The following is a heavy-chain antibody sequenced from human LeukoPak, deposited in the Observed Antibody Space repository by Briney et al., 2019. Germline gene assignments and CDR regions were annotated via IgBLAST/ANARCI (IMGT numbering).Heavy chain of an antibody. Sequence: GGSLRLSCAASGFTFSGYSMNWVRQAPGKGLEWVSSISSSSSYIYYADSVKGRFTISRDNAKNSLYLQMNSLRAEDTAVYYCARESSGYFSFDYWGQGTLVTVSS. V-gene: IGHV3-21*01. D-gene: IGHD3-22*01. J-gene: IGHJ4*02. CDR3: ARESSGYFSFDY. CDR2: ISSSSSYI. CDR1: GFTFSGYS.